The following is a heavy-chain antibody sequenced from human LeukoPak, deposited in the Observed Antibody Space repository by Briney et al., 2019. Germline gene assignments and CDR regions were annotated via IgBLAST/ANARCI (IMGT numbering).Heavy chain of an antibody. CDR3: ARETSGSYNHDAFDI. CDR2: INPSGGST. CDR1: GYTFTSYY. J-gene: IGHJ3*02. V-gene: IGHV1-46*01. D-gene: IGHD1-26*01. Sequence: GASVKVSCKASGYTFTSYYMHWVRRAPGQGLEWMGIINPSGGSTSYAQKFQGRVTMTRDMSTSTVYMELSSLRSEDTAVYYCARETSGSYNHDAFDIWGQGTMVTVSS.